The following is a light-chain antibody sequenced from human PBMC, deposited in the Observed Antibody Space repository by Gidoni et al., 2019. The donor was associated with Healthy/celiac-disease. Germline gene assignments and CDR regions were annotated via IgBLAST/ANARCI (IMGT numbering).Light chain of an antibody. CDR2: YAS. CDR1: QSIGSS. J-gene: IGKJ1*01. CDR3: HQSSSLPWT. Sequence: EMVQTQSPDFQSVTPKEKVTNTCRASQSIGSSLHWYQQKPDQSPKLLIQYASHSFSGVPSRFSGSGSVTDFTLTINSLEAEDAATYYCHQSSSLPWTFGQGTKVEIK. V-gene: IGKV6-21*01.